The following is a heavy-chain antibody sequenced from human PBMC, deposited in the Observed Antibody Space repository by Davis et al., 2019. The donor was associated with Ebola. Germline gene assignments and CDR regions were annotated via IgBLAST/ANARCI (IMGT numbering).Heavy chain of an antibody. V-gene: IGHV3-21*04. CDR2: ISSSAYI. D-gene: IGHD3-22*01. CDR1: VITFSSYA. J-gene: IGHJ3*02. Sequence: GESLKISCTDSVITFSSYAMTWVRQAPGKGLEWVSSISSSAYIYYADSLKGRFTISRDNAKNSLYLQMNSLRAEDTAVYYCARGGYYDDSGYSHAAFDIWGQGTMVTVSS. CDR3: ARGGYYDDSGYSHAAFDI.